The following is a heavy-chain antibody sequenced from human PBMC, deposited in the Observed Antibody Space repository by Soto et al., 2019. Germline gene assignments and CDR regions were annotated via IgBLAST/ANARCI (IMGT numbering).Heavy chain of an antibody. J-gene: IGHJ4*02. D-gene: IGHD1-26*01. CDR3: ARDKGELVFDY. CDR1: GGTFSSYA. V-gene: IGHV1-69*01. Sequence: QVQLVRSGAEVKKPGSSVKVSCKASGGTFSSYANSWVRQAPGQGLEWMGGIIPIFGTANYAQKFQGRVTITADESTSTASMELSSLRSEDTAVYYCARDKGELVFDYWGQGTLVTVSS. CDR2: IIPIFGTA.